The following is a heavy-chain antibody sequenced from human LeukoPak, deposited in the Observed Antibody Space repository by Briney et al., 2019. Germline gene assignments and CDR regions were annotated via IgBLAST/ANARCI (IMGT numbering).Heavy chain of an antibody. Sequence: GGSLRLTCSVSGFTFSQYWMRWVRQAPGKGLEWVASIDKNGREKRYVDSAEGRFTISRDNAENSVYLEMTSLGAEDTAVYYCATYTQNFGAPGTDYWGQGTLVTVSS. CDR2: IDKNGREK. D-gene: IGHD3-10*01. CDR1: GFTFSQYW. V-gene: IGHV3-7*01. CDR3: ATYTQNFGAPGTDY. J-gene: IGHJ4*02.